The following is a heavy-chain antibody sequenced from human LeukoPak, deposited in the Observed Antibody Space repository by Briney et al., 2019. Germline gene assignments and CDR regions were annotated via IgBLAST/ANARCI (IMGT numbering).Heavy chain of an antibody. CDR2: ISGSGGST. CDR3: AKQIAVAGRYYYYYYYMDV. J-gene: IGHJ6*03. D-gene: IGHD6-19*01. V-gene: IGHV3-23*01. Sequence: GGSLRLSCAASGFTFSSYAMRWVRQAPGKGPEWVSAISGSGGSTYYADSVKGRFTISRDNSKNTLYLQMNSLRAEDTAVYYCAKQIAVAGRYYYYYYYMDVWGKGTTVTVSS. CDR1: GFTFSSYA.